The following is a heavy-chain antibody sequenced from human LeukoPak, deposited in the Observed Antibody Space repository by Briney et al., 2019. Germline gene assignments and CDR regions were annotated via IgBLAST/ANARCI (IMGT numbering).Heavy chain of an antibody. CDR3: ARKVYASNDYYYEYYLDY. J-gene: IGHJ4*02. D-gene: IGHD3-22*01. V-gene: IGHV1-46*01. CDR2: INPSGGAP. CDR1: GYTFTSYY. Sequence: ASVKVSCTASGYTFTSYYMHWVRQAPGQGLEWMGMINPSGGAPSYAQKFQDRVTMTGDTSTSTAYMEVSSLRSEDTAVYYCARKVYASNDYYYEYYLDYWGQGTLVTVSS.